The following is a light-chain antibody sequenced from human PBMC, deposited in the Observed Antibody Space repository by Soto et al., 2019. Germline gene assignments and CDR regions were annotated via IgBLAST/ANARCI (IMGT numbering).Light chain of an antibody. V-gene: IGKV1-33*01. CDR3: QQYDNLPFT. J-gene: IGKJ3*01. CDR2: DAS. Sequence: DILMTQSPSSLSASVGDRVTITCQASQDISNYLNWYQQKPGKAPKLLIYDASNLETGVPSRFSGSGSGTDFTFTISSLQPEDIATYYCQQYDNLPFTFGHGSKVDIK. CDR1: QDISNY.